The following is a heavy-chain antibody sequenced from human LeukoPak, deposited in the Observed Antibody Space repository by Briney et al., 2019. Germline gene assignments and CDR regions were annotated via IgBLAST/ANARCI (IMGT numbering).Heavy chain of an antibody. CDR1: GGSISSGGYS. D-gene: IGHD3-10*01. V-gene: IGHV4-30-2*01. CDR2: IYHSGST. CDR3: ARAGRDYYGSGGWFDP. Sequence: PSQTLSLTCAVSGGSISSGGYSWSWIRQPPGKGLEWIGYIYHSGSTYYNLSLKSRVTISVDRSKNQFSLKLSSVTAADTAVYYCARAGRDYYGSGGWFDPWGQGTLVTVPS. J-gene: IGHJ5*02.